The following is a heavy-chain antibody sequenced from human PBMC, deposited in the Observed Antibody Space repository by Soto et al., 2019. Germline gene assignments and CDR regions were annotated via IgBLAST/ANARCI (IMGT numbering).Heavy chain of an antibody. D-gene: IGHD6-25*01. J-gene: IGHJ4*02. V-gene: IGHV3-7*01. Sequence: EMHLVESGGGLVQHGGSLRLSCAASGLTISSSWMSWARQAPGKGLQWVANIKEDGSEEYYLDSVKGRFTISRDNAKNSLYLQMNSLTAEDTAVYYSARDLGYQTLDYWGQGTLVTVSS. CDR3: ARDLGYQTLDY. CDR2: IKEDGSEE. CDR1: GLTISSSW.